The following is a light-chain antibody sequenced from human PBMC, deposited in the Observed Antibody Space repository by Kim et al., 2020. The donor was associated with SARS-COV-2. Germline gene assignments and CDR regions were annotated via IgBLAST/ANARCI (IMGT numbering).Light chain of an antibody. CDR1: QSVSSSY. J-gene: IGKJ5*01. CDR3: QQYGSSPRT. CDR2: GAS. V-gene: IGKV3-20*01. Sequence: STGERATLYCRASQSVSSSYLAWYQQKPGQAPRLLIYGASSRATGIPDRFSGSGSGTDFTLTISRLEPEDFAVYYCQQYGSSPRTFGQGTRLEIK.